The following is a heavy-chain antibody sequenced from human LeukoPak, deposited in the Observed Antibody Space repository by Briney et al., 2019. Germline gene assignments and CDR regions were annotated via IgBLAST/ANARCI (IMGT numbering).Heavy chain of an antibody. CDR3: ARGRGYSSGWYRTSFDY. CDR2: IYHSGST. CDR1: GVSISSYY. J-gene: IGHJ4*02. V-gene: IGHV4-59*12. Sequence: SETLSLTCTVSGVSISSYYWSWIRQPPGKGLEWIGSIYHSGSTYYNPSLKSRVTISVDTSKNQFSLKLSSVTAADTAVYYCARGRGYSSGWYRTSFDYWGQGTLVTVSS. D-gene: IGHD6-19*01.